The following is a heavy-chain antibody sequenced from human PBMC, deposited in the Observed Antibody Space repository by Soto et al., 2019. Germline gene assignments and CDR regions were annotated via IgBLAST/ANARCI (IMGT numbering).Heavy chain of an antibody. V-gene: IGHV3-30-3*01. D-gene: IGHD5-12*01. CDR1: GFTFSSYA. J-gene: IGHJ6*02. CDR2: ISYDGSNK. CDR3: ARGGVEMATIVGYYYYGMDV. Sequence: PGGSLRLSCAASGFTFSSYAMHWVRQAPGKGLEWVAVISYDGSNKYYADSVKGRFTISRDNSKNTLYLQMNSLRAEDTAVYYCARGGVEMATIVGYYYYGMDVWGQGTTVTAP.